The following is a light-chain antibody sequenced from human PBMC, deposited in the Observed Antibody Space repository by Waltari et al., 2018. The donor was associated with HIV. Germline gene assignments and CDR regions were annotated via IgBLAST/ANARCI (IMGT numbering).Light chain of an antibody. J-gene: IGLJ2*01. CDR2: DTR. V-gene: IGLV7-46*01. CDR1: TGAVTSGHY. Sequence: QAVVTQEPSLTVSTGGTVTLTCGSSTGAVTSGHYPYWFQQKPGQAPRTLICDTRNKHSWTPARFSGSLLGGKAALTLSGAQPEDEAEYYCLLSYSGARGVFGGGTKLTVL. CDR3: LLSYSGARGV.